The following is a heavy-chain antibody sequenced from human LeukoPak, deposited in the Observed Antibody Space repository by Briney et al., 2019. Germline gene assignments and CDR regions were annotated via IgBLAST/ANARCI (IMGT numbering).Heavy chain of an antibody. V-gene: IGHV3-11*04. Sequence: KPGGSLRLSCAASRFTFSDFYMSWIRQAPGKGLEWISYISNSGTTIYYADSVKGCFTISRDNAKNSLYLQMNSLRAEDTAVYYCARHARVAGFDYWGLGTLVTVSS. J-gene: IGHJ4*02. CDR1: RFTFSDFY. CDR2: ISNSGTTI. D-gene: IGHD6-19*01. CDR3: ARHARVAGFDY.